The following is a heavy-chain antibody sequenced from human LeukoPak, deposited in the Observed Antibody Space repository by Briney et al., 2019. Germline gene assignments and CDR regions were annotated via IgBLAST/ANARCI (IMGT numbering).Heavy chain of an antibody. V-gene: IGHV5-51*01. CDR3: ARTTVTTLAYFQH. D-gene: IGHD4-17*01. CDR1: GYSFTSYW. Sequence: GESMKISCKGSGYSFTSYWIGWVRQMPGKGLEWMGIIYPGDSDTRYSPSFQGQVTISADKSIGTAYLQWSSLKASDTAMYYCARTTVTTLAYFQHWGQGTLVTVSS. CDR2: IYPGDSDT. J-gene: IGHJ1*01.